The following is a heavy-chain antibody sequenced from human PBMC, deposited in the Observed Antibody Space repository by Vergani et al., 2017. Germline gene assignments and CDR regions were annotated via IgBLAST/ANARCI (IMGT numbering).Heavy chain of an antibody. Sequence: QVQLQESGPGLVKPSQTLSLTCTVSGGSISSGDYYWSWIRQPPGKGLEWIGYIYYSGSTYYNPSLKSRVTISVDTSKNQFSLKLSSVTAADTAVYYCARSSPYGDSMDYFDYWGQGTLFTVSS. J-gene: IGHJ4*02. CDR2: IYYSGST. CDR3: ARSSPYGDSMDYFDY. V-gene: IGHV4-30-4*01. CDR1: GGSISSGDYY. D-gene: IGHD4-17*01.